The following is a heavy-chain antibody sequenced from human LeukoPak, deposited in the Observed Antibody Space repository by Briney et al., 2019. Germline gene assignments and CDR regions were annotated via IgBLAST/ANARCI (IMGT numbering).Heavy chain of an antibody. D-gene: IGHD2-2*03. CDR3: AAGYCSSTSCYGFDY. V-gene: IGHV1-69*04. J-gene: IGHJ4*02. CDR2: IIPILGIA. CDR1: GGTFSSYA. Sequence: VASVKVSCKASGGTFSSYAISWVRQAPGQGLEWMGRIIPILGIANYAQKFQGKVTITADESTSTAYMELSSLRSEDTAVYYCAAGYCSSTSCYGFDYWGQGTLVTVSS.